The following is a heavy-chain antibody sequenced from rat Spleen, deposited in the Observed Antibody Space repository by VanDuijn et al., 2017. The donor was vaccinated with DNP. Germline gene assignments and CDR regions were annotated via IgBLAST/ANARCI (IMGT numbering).Heavy chain of an antibody. V-gene: IGHV5S13*01. CDR3: AGAGYGTYYFDY. J-gene: IGHJ2*01. Sequence: EVQLVESGGGLVQPGRSLKLSCVASGFTFSNYDMAWVRQAPTKGLEWVASISSSGGNPYYRDSVKGRFIVSRDNAKNTLNLQMDSLRSEDTAAYYCAGAGYGTYYFDYWGQGVMVTVSS. CDR2: ISSSGGNP. D-gene: IGHD4-4*01. CDR1: GFTFSNYD.